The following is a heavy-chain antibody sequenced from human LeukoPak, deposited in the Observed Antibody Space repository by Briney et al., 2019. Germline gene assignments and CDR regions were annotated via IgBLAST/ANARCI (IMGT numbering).Heavy chain of an antibody. Sequence: TSVKVSCKASGYTFTSYGISWVRQAPGQGLEWMGWISAYNGNTNYAQKLQGRVTMTTDTSTSTAYMELRSLRSGDTAVYYCASPRYCTNGVCDHWYFDLWGRGTLVTVSS. CDR3: ASPRYCTNGVCDHWYFDL. CDR1: GYTFTSYG. J-gene: IGHJ2*01. V-gene: IGHV1-18*01. D-gene: IGHD2-8*01. CDR2: ISAYNGNT.